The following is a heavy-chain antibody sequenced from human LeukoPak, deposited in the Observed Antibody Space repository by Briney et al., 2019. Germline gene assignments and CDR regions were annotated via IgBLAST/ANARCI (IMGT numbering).Heavy chain of an antibody. CDR3: SRARWVVQEIGHY. CDR2: ISDTGHTI. V-gene: IGHV3-48*02. Sequence: GGSLRLSCAASGFIFTTSGMNWVRQAPGKGLEWLAYISDTGHTIYYADSVKGRFTVSRDNAKNLLFLQMRRLRDDDTAVYYCSRARWVVQEIGHYWGQGTMVTVSS. D-gene: IGHD4-23*01. J-gene: IGHJ4*02. CDR1: GFIFTTSG.